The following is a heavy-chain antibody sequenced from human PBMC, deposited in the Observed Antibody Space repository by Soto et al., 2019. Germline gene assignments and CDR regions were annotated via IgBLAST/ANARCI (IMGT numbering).Heavy chain of an antibody. D-gene: IGHD6-19*01. CDR3: SKDGWEN. CDR1: GFTFSGYT. V-gene: IGHV3-23*01. Sequence: EVQLLESGGGLAQPGGSLRLSCAASGFTFSGYTMAWVRQAPGKGLEWVSTISHSGESTYYAESVKGRFTISRDNSKNTLYLQMNSLRGEDTAEYFCSKDGWENWGQGTLVTVAS. J-gene: IGHJ4*02. CDR2: ISHSGEST.